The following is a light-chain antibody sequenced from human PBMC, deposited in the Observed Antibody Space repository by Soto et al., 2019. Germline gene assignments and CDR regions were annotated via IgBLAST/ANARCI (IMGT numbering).Light chain of an antibody. Sequence: QSVLTQPPSASGTPGQTITISCSGGSSNIGINTVSLYEHLPGTAPRLLIYGNNQRPSGVPDRFSGSKSGTSASLAISGLQSEDEAHYYCATWDDSLDVHVFGTGTQLTVL. CDR1: SSNIGINT. CDR2: GNN. J-gene: IGLJ7*01. V-gene: IGLV1-44*01. CDR3: ATWDDSLDVHV.